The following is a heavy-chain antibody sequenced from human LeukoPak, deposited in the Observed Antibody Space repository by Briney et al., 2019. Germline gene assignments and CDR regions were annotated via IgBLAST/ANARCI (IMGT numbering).Heavy chain of an antibody. V-gene: IGHV5-51*01. D-gene: IGHD5-18*01. Sequence: GESLKISCQASGYRFTTYWIGWVRPMPGKGLEWMGIIDPSDSETRYTPSFQGQVTISADKSLTTAYLQWNSLKASDTALYYCARQTAMGRSGDHWGQGTLVTVSS. CDR2: IDPSDSET. CDR1: GYRFTTYW. J-gene: IGHJ4*02. CDR3: ARQTAMGRSGDH.